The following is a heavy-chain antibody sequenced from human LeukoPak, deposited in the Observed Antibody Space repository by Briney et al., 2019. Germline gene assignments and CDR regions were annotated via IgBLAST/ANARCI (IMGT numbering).Heavy chain of an antibody. J-gene: IGHJ5*02. CDR2: INHSGST. CDR1: GFTVSSNY. D-gene: IGHD5-24*01. CDR3: ARALEMATIVWFDP. Sequence: GSLRLSCAASGFTVSSNYMSWVRQPPGKGLEWIGEINHSGSTNYNPSLKSRVTISVDTSKNQFSLKLSSVTAADTAVYYCARALEMATIVWFDPWGQGTLVTVSS. V-gene: IGHV4-34*01.